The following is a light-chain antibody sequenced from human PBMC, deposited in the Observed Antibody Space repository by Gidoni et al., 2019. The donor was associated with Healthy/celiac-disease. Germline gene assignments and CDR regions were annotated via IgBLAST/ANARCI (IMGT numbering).Light chain of an antibody. Sequence: EIVLTQSPGTLSLSPGERATLSCRASQSVSSSYLAWYQQKPGQAPRLLIYGASSRATGIPDRFSGSGSGTDFTLTISRLEPEDFAVYYCQQYGSSPLTFXPXTKVDIK. CDR3: QQYGSSPLT. CDR1: QSVSSSY. CDR2: GAS. V-gene: IGKV3-20*01. J-gene: IGKJ3*01.